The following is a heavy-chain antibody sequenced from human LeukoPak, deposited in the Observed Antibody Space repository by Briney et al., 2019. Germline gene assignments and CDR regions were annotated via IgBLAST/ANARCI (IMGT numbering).Heavy chain of an antibody. Sequence: PGGSLRLSCAASGFTFTSYWMHWVRQTPGKGLVWVSRLGSDGSNTNYADSVKGRFTISRDNAKNTLYLQMNSLRVEDTAIYYCVRSLSGAFDLWGQGKMVTVSS. CDR1: GFTFTSYW. J-gene: IGHJ3*01. V-gene: IGHV3-74*01. CDR3: VRSLSGAFDL. D-gene: IGHD1-26*01. CDR2: LGSDGSNT.